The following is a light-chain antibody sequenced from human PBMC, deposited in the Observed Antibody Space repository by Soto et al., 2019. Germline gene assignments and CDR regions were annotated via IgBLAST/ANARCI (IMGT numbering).Light chain of an antibody. CDR1: QSVSSK. V-gene: IGKV3-20*01. J-gene: IGKJ4*01. CDR3: QQYGTSPLT. CDR2: GAS. Sequence: EIVMTQSPATLSVSPGERATLSCRASQSVSSKLAWYQQKPGQAPRLLIFGASGRATGIPDRFSGSGSGTDFTLTISRLEPEDFAIYYCQQYGTSPLTFGGGTKVDI.